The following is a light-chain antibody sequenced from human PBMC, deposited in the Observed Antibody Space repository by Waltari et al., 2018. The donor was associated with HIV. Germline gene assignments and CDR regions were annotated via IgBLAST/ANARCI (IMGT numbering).Light chain of an antibody. CDR2: RAS. CDR3: QQSDSFPYT. J-gene: IGKJ2*01. CDR1: QSITYF. Sequence: DIQMTQPPSPLSASAGVTVVINCRASQSITYFLNWYQVKPGKAPALLVSRASSLQSGVPSRFVGSGSGTDFTLTIKNLQPGDFATYFCQQSDSFPYTFGPGTKLDI. V-gene: IGKV1-39*01.